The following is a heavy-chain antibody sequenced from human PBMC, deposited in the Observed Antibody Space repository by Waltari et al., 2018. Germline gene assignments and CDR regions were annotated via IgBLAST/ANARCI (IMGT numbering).Heavy chain of an antibody. J-gene: IGHJ4*02. V-gene: IGHV4-34*01. Sequence: QVQLQQWGAGLLKPSETLSLTCAVYGGSFSGYYWSWIRQPPGKGLEWIGEINHSGSTNYNPSLKSRVTISVDTSKNQFSLKLSSVTAADTAVYYCARGIFVVVAPAAPGSFDYWGQGTLVTVSS. CDR1: GGSFSGYY. D-gene: IGHD2-2*01. CDR2: INHSGST. CDR3: ARGIFVVVAPAAPGSFDY.